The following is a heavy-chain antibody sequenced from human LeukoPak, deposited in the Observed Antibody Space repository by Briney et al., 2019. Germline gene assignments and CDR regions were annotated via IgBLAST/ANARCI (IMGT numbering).Heavy chain of an antibody. V-gene: IGHV4-4*07. Sequence: PSETLSLTCTVSGGSISSYYWSWIRQPAGKGLEWIGRIYTSGSTNYNPSLKSRVTISVDKSKNQFSLKLSSVTAADTAVYYCARSGGDSYYYCYYMDVWGKGTTVTVSS. J-gene: IGHJ6*03. D-gene: IGHD3-16*01. CDR2: IYTSGST. CDR3: ARSGGDSYYYCYYMDV. CDR1: GGSISSYY.